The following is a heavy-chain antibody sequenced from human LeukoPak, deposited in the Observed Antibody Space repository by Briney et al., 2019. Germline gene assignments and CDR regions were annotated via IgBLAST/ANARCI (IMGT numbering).Heavy chain of an antibody. CDR3: AKSGIEAAGSLVYFDY. J-gene: IGHJ4*02. CDR2: ISYDGSNK. Sequence: GGSLRLSCAASGFAFSSYGMHWVRQAPGKGPECVAIISYDGSNKYYTDSVKGRFTISRDNSKNTLYLQMNSLRAEDTAVYYCAKSGIEAAGSLVYFDYWGQGTLVTASS. D-gene: IGHD6-13*01. V-gene: IGHV3-30*18. CDR1: GFAFSSYG.